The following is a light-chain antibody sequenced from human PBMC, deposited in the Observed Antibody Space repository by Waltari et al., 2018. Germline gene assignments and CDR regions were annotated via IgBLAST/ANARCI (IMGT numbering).Light chain of an antibody. CDR3: QQLNFYPRT. CDR2: TAS. J-gene: IGKJ2*01. V-gene: IGKV1-9*01. Sequence: DIQLTQSPSILSASVGDRVTITCRASQDINSNVAWYQQKLGKAPKLLIYTASILQSGVPSRFSGSGSGTEFTLTISSLQPEDFATYFCQQLNFYPRTFGQGTKLEIK. CDR1: QDINSN.